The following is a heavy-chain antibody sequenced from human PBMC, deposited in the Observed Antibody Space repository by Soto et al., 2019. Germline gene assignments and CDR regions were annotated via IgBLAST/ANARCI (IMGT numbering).Heavy chain of an antibody. Sequence: CILKKPGKGLEWIGYIYYSGSTNYNPSLKSRVTISADTSKKQFSLKLTSVTAADTAVYYCARQGIAVAGSFDYWGQGTLVTVSS. V-gene: IGHV4-59*08. D-gene: IGHD6-19*01. J-gene: IGHJ4*02. CDR2: IYYSGST. CDR3: ARQGIAVAGSFDY.